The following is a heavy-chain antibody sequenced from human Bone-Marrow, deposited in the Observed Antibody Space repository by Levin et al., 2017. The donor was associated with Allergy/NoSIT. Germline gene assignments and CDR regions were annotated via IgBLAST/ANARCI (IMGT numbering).Heavy chain of an antibody. Sequence: SETLSLTCAVYGGSFSGYYWSWIRQPPGKGLEWIGEINHSGRTHYNPSLKSRVTISADTSKNELSLKLSSVTAADTALYYCAKGSSGSGNNYNPPDYWGQGILVTVSS. CDR3: AKGSSGSGNNYNPPDY. CDR2: INHSGRT. CDR1: GGSFSGYY. J-gene: IGHJ4*02. V-gene: IGHV4-34*01. D-gene: IGHD3-10*01.